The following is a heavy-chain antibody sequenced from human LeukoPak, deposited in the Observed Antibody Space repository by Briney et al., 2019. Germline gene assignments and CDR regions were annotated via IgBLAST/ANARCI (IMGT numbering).Heavy chain of an antibody. V-gene: IGHV3-23*01. CDR1: GFTFNSYA. D-gene: IGHD2-2*01. CDR2: ISGSGGST. Sequence: GGSLRLSCAASGFTFNSYAMTWVRQAPGKGLEWVSAISGSGGSTYYVDSVKGRFTISRDNSKNTLYLQMNSLRAEDTAVYYCAKEGCSSTSCYDYFDYWGQGTLVTVSS. J-gene: IGHJ4*02. CDR3: AKEGCSSTSCYDYFDY.